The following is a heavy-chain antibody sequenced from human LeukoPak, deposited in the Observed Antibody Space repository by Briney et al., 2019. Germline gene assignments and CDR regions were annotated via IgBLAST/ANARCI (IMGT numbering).Heavy chain of an antibody. CDR3: ARGKDFWSGYRYYYYYYGMDV. CDR1: GFTFSSYE. D-gene: IGHD3-3*01. J-gene: IGHJ6*02. CDR2: ISSSGSTI. Sequence: GGSLRLSCAASGFTFSSYEMNWVRQAPGKGLEWASYISSSGSTIYYADSVKGRFTISRDNAKNSLYLQMNSLRAEDTAVYYCARGKDFWSGYRYYYYYYGMDVWGQGTTVTVSS. V-gene: IGHV3-48*03.